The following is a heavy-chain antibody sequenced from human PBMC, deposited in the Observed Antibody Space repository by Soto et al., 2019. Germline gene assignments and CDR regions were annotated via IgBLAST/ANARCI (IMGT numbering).Heavy chain of an antibody. Sequence: SETLSLTGTVSGGSIRSYYWTWIRQPPGKGLEWIGYIYYSGSTNYNPSLKSRVTISVDTSKNQFSLKLSSVTAADTAVYYCARKGRYYGSGSFWFDPWGQGTLVTVST. V-gene: IGHV4-59*01. J-gene: IGHJ5*02. D-gene: IGHD3-10*01. CDR2: IYYSGST. CDR1: GGSIRSYY. CDR3: ARKGRYYGSGSFWFDP.